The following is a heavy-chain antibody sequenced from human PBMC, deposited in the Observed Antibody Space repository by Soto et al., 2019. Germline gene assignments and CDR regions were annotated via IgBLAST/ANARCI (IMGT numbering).Heavy chain of an antibody. V-gene: IGHV4-39*01. D-gene: IGHD6-13*01. CDR1: GGSISSSSFH. Sequence: QLQLQESGPGLVKPSETLSLTCTVSGGSISSSSFHWGWIRQPPGKGLEWIGSIYYSGSTYYSPPLKSRVTISVGTSKNQVPLKLSSVTAADTAVYYCARRERAAGTDWWFDPWGQGTLVTVSS. CDR3: ARRERAAGTDWWFDP. CDR2: IYYSGST. J-gene: IGHJ5*02.